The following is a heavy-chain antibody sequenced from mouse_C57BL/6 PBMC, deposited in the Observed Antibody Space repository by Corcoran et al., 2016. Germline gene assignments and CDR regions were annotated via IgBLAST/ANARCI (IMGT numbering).Heavy chain of an antibody. CDR1: GYSFTSYY. V-gene: IGHV1-66*01. J-gene: IGHJ4*01. CDR2: IYPGSGNT. D-gene: IGHD3-2*01. Sequence: QVQLQQSGPELVKPGASVKISCKASGYSFTSYYIHWVKQRPGQGLEWIGWIYPGSGNTKYNEKFKGKATLTADTSSSTAYMQLSSLTSEDSAVYYCANRDSSGAMDYWGQGTSVTVSS. CDR3: ANRDSSGAMDY.